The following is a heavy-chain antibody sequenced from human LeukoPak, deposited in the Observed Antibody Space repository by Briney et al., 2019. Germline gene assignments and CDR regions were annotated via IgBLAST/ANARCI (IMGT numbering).Heavy chain of an antibody. Sequence: PGGSLRLSCAASGFIFSSYWMSWVRQAPGKGLEWVANIKDDGNEQYYVDSVRGRFTIFRDNAKNSLYLQMNSLRAEDTAMYYCARDPYFDAFDMWGQGTMVTVSS. V-gene: IGHV3-7*01. CDR3: ARDPYFDAFDM. CDR2: IKDDGNEQ. D-gene: IGHD3-3*01. J-gene: IGHJ3*02. CDR1: GFIFSSYW.